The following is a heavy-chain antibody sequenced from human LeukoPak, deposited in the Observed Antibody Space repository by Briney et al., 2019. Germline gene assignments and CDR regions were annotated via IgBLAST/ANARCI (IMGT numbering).Heavy chain of an antibody. CDR2: ISSSSSYI. Sequence: GGSLRLSCAASGFTFSSYSMNWVRQAPGKGLEWVSSISSSSSYIYYADSVKGRFTISRDNAKNSLYLQMNSLRAEDTAVYCCARDGPRHYYDSSGYSDYWGQGTLVTVSS. V-gene: IGHV3-21*01. D-gene: IGHD3-22*01. J-gene: IGHJ4*02. CDR3: ARDGPRHYYDSSGYSDY. CDR1: GFTFSSYS.